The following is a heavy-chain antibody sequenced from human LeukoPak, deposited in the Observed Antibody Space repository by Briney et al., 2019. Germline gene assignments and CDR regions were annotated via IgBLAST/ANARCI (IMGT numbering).Heavy chain of an antibody. CDR2: IRSSGTTI. J-gene: IGHJ4*02. D-gene: IGHD6-19*01. Sequence: KPGGSLRLSCVASGFTFSGYYMSWIRQAPGKGLEWVSHIRSSGTTIHYADSVKGRFTISRDNAKNSLYLQMNSLRAEDTAVYYCARDRGAVTDVFDYWGQGTLVTVSS. CDR3: ARDRGAVTDVFDY. V-gene: IGHV3-11*04. CDR1: GFTFSGYY.